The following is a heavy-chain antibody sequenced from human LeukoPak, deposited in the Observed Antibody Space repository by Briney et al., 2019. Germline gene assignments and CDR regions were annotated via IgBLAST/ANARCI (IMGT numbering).Heavy chain of an antibody. CDR2: INHSGST. V-gene: IGHV4-34*01. J-gene: IGHJ4*02. CDR3: ARSIGWSVRGRFDY. Sequence: SETLSLTCAVYGGSFSGYYWSWIRQPPGKGLEWIGEINHSGSTNYNPSLKSRVTISVGTSKNQFSLKLSSVTAADTAVYYCARSIGWSVRGRFDYWGQGTLVTVSS. D-gene: IGHD3-10*01. CDR1: GGSFSGYY.